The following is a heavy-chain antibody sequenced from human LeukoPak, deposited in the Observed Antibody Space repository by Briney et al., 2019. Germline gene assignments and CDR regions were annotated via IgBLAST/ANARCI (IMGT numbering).Heavy chain of an antibody. Sequence: GASVKVSCKASGYTFTGYYMHWVRQTPGQGLEWMGWINPNSGGTNYAQKFQGRVTMTRDTSISTAYMELSRLRSDDTAVYYCALAADATRGFMYYGMDVWGQGATVTVSS. CDR2: INPNSGGT. CDR1: GYTFTGYY. D-gene: IGHD6-13*01. CDR3: ALAADATRGFMYYGMDV. V-gene: IGHV1-2*02. J-gene: IGHJ6*02.